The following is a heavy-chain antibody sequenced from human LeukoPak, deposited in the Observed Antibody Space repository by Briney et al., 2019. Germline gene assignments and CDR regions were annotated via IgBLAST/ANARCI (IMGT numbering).Heavy chain of an antibody. CDR3: ARDRRADDTPYIWFAP. Sequence: GGSLRLSCAVSGFSLTTYYMRWVSQAPRKGREWVANIKQEGSEKHHVDSVKGRFTISRDNAQNSLYLQMNSLRVEDTAVYYCARDRRADDTPYIWFAPCGQGARVSVSS. CDR1: GFSLTTYY. D-gene: IGHD6-13*01. J-gene: IGHJ5*02. CDR2: IKQEGSEK. V-gene: IGHV3-7*01.